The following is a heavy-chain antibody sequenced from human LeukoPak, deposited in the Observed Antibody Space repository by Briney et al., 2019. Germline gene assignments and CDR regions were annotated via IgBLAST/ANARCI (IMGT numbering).Heavy chain of an antibody. Sequence: PGGSLRLSCAASGFTFSSYGMHWVRQAPGKGLEWVAVIWYDGSNKYYADSVKGRFTISRDNSKNTLYLQMNSLRTEDTAVYYCATAIVGAYKWFDPWGQGTLVTVSS. J-gene: IGHJ5*02. CDR3: ATAIVGAYKWFDP. V-gene: IGHV3-33*01. CDR2: IWYDGSNK. CDR1: GFTFSSYG. D-gene: IGHD1-26*01.